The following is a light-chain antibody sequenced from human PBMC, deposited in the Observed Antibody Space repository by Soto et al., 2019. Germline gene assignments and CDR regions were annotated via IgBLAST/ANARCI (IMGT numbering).Light chain of an antibody. CDR3: HKNSTWPLT. CDR1: QTISSN. J-gene: IGKJ4*01. Sequence: EIVLTQSPATLSLSPGERATLSCRASQTISSNLAWYQQKPGQAPRLLIYAASTRATSIPATFSGSGSGTAFSLTIINLESYDVAIYYWHKNSTWPLTFGGGTKVEIK. V-gene: IGKV3-11*01. CDR2: AAS.